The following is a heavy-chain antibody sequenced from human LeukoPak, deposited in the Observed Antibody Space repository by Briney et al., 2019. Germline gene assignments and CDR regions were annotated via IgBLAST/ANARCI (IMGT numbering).Heavy chain of an antibody. J-gene: IGHJ6*03. CDR1: GFTFSNYG. CDR3: ARDPYSGNYGAYYYYYMDV. V-gene: IGHV3-21*06. CDR2: ITSSSSYI. D-gene: IGHD1-26*01. Sequence: GGSLRLSCAASGFTFSNYGIHWVRQAPGKGLEWVSSITSSSSYIYYADSVKGRFTISRDNAKNSLYLQMDSLRVEDTAEYYCARDPYSGNYGAYYYYYMDVWGKGTTVTVSS.